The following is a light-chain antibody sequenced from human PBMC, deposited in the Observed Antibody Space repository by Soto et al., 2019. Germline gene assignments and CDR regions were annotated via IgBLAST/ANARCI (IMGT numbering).Light chain of an antibody. J-gene: IGKJ1*01. CDR1: QSIDSW. CDR3: QQYNGYSRT. Sequence: DIRMTQSPSTLSASVGDRVSINCRASQSIDSWVAWYQQKPGKAPYLLISDVSSLERGVPSRFSGSGSGTEFTLTISSMQPDDFATFYCQQYNGYSRTFGQGTKVDIK. CDR2: DVS. V-gene: IGKV1-5*01.